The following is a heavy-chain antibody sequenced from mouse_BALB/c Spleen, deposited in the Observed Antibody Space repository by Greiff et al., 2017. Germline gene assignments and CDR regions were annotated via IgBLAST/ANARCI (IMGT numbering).Heavy chain of an antibody. J-gene: IGHJ4*01. CDR2: ISYSGST. CDR3: ARGDYAMDY. CDR1: GYSITSDYA. Sequence: EVQLVESGPGLVKPSQSLSLTCTVTGYSITSDYAWNWIRQFPGNKLEWMGYISYSGSTSYNPSLKSRISITRDTSKNQFFLQLNSVTTEDTATYYCARGDYAMDYWGQGTSVTVSS. V-gene: IGHV3-2*02.